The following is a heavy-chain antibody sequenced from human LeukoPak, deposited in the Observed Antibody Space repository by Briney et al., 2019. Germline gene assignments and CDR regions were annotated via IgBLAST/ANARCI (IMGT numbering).Heavy chain of an antibody. J-gene: IGHJ4*02. CDR1: GGSIRSSIYY. CDR2: IFYSGST. CDR3: ARQESSNWD. Sequence: PSETLSLTCTVSGGSIRSSIYYWGWIRQPPGKGLEWIGSIFYSGSTYYNPSLKSRVAISVDTSKNQFSVKLNSVTAADTAVYYCARQESSNWDWGQGTLVTVSS. D-gene: IGHD4-11*01. V-gene: IGHV4-39*01.